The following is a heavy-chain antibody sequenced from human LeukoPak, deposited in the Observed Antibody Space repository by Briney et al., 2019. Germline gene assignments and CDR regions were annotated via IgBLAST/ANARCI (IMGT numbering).Heavy chain of an antibody. V-gene: IGHV4-34*01. CDR1: GGSFSGYY. Sequence: PSETLSLTCAVYGGSFSGYYWSWIRQPPGKGLEWIGEINHSGSTNYNPSLKSRVTISVDTSKNQFSLKLSSVTAADTAVYYCARGLKRIVVVISDAFDIWGQGTMVTVSS. CDR3: ARGLKRIVVVISDAFDI. J-gene: IGHJ3*02. CDR2: INHSGST. D-gene: IGHD3-22*01.